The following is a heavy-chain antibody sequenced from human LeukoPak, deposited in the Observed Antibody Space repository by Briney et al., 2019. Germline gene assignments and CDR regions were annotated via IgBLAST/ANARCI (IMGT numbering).Heavy chain of an antibody. CDR3: ARSRMITFGGVIVPEYHFDY. D-gene: IGHD3-16*02. V-gene: IGHV4-4*07. Sequence: PSETLSLTCTVSGGSISSYYWSWIRQPAGKGLEWIGRIYTSGSTNYNPFLKSRVTMSVDTSKNQFSLKLSSVTAADTAVYYCARSRMITFGGVIVPEYHFDYWGQGTLVTVSS. J-gene: IGHJ4*02. CDR1: GGSISSYY. CDR2: IYTSGST.